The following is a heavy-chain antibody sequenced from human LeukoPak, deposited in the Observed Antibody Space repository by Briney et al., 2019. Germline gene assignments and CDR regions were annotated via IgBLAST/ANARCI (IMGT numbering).Heavy chain of an antibody. Sequence: SVTVSCKGSAYTFTGYCMHRVREPPGQGLGLEGGITPNFGTANFAQKFQGRGTITSDEYTNKDYMELSSLRSEDTAVYYCERDPHRYDSSSYYFVYWGQGTLVTFSS. CDR2: ITPNFGTA. D-gene: IGHD3-22*01. CDR1: AYTFTGYC. CDR3: ERDPHRYDSSSYYFVY. J-gene: IGHJ4*02. V-gene: IGHV1-69*13.